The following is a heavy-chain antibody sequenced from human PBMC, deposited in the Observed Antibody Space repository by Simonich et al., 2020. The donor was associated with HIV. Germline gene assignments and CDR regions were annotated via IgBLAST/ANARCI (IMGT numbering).Heavy chain of an antibody. Sequence: QVQLQESGPGLVKPSQTLSLTCTVSGGSVSSGGYNWSWIRQTPGKGLEWIGEINHRERTNYKAALKSRVTVSVDTSKNQFSLKLRSLTAADTAVYYCARGISNWGRSDWFDPWGQGTLVTVSS. D-gene: IGHD7-27*01. J-gene: IGHJ5*02. CDR3: ARGISNWGRSDWFDP. V-gene: IGHV4-30-4*01. CDR2: INHRERT. CDR1: GGSVSSGGYN.